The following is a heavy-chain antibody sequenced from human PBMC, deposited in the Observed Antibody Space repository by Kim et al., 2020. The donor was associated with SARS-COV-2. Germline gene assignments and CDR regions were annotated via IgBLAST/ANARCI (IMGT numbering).Heavy chain of an antibody. CDR3: ARDRGYYGSGTYNAYYSY. J-gene: IGHJ6*01. CDR1: GGSISSSY. Sequence: SETLSLTCTVSGGSISSSYWSWIRQPPGKGLEWIGFIYYNGNSNYNPSLKSRVTTSVDTSKNQFSLKLTSVTAADTAVYYCARDRGYYGSGTYNAYYSY. D-gene: IGHD3-10*01. CDR2: IYYNGNS. V-gene: IGHV4-59*13.